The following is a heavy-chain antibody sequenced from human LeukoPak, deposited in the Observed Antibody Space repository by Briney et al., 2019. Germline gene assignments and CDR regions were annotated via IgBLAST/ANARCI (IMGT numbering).Heavy chain of an antibody. CDR3: ARDSLDTAPQRWYYGMDV. J-gene: IGHJ6*02. D-gene: IGHD3-16*01. Sequence: ASVKVSCKASGYTFTSYGISCVRQAPGQGLEWMGWISAYNGNTNYAQKLQGRVTMTTDTSTSTAYMELRSLRSDDTAVYYCARDSLDTAPQRWYYGMDVWGQGTTVTVSS. CDR1: GYTFTSYG. V-gene: IGHV1-18*01. CDR2: ISAYNGNT.